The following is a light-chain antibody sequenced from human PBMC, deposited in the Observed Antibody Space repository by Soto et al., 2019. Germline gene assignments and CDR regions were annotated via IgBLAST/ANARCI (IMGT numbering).Light chain of an antibody. CDR1: QSISSS. V-gene: IGKV3-11*01. CDR2: DAS. Sequence: EIVLTQSPATLSLSPGERATLSCRASQSISSSLAWYQQKPGQAPRLLIYDASSRATGFPARFSGSGSGTDFPLTIGSLEPEDFAVYYCKQRSEWPRTFGQGTKVDIK. CDR3: KQRSEWPRT. J-gene: IGKJ1*01.